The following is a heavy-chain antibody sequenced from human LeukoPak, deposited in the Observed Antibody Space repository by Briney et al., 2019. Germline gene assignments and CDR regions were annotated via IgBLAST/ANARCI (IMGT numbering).Heavy chain of an antibody. CDR2: INAGNGNT. J-gene: IGHJ4*02. V-gene: IGHV1-3*01. D-gene: IGHD2-15*01. Sequence: ASVKVSCKASGYTFTSYAMHWVRQAPGQRLEWMGWINAGNGNTKYSQKFQGRVTITRDTSASTAYMELSSLRSEDTAVYYCASDQVCSGGSCYYYFDYWGQGTLVTVSS. CDR3: ASDQVCSGGSCYYYFDY. CDR1: GYTFTSYA.